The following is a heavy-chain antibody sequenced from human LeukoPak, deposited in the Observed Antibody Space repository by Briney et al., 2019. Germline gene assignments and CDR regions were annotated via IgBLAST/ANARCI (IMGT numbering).Heavy chain of an antibody. Sequence: PGGPLRLSCAASGFTFDDYGMSWVRQAPGKGLEWVSGINWNGGSTGYADSVKGRFTISRDNAKRSLYLQMNSLRAEDTAIYYCARDSDVHCSGGSCTNFDYWGQGTLVTVSS. CDR3: ARDSDVHCSGGSCTNFDY. CDR1: GFTFDDYG. CDR2: INWNGGST. D-gene: IGHD2-15*01. V-gene: IGHV3-20*04. J-gene: IGHJ4*02.